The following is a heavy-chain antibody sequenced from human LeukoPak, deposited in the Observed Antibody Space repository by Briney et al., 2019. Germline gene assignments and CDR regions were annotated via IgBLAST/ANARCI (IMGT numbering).Heavy chain of an antibody. CDR2: ISSSGSTI. V-gene: IGHV3-11*01. J-gene: IGHJ4*02. CDR1: GFTFSDYY. D-gene: IGHD6-13*01. CDR3: AHIIAAAGIDY. Sequence: GGSLRLSCAASGFTFSDYYMSWIRQAPGKGLEWVSYISSSGSTIYYADSVKSRFTISRDNAKNSLYLRMNSLRAEDTAVYYCAHIIAAAGIDYWGQGTLVTVSS.